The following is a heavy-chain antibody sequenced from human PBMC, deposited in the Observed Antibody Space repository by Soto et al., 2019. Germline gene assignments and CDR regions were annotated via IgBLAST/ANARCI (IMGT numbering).Heavy chain of an antibody. CDR3: ARAITRGGVIVPPFY. V-gene: IGHV4-30-4*01. D-gene: IGHD3-16*02. J-gene: IGHJ4*02. Sequence: QVRLQGSGPGLVKTSQTLSLTCTVSGGSISSGDYYWSWIRQPPGKGLEWIGYIYYSGSTYYNPSLQSRVPISIDTSKHQSSPKLSSATAADTAVYYCARAITRGGVIVPPFYWGQGTLVTVSS. CDR2: IYYSGST. CDR1: GGSISSGDYY.